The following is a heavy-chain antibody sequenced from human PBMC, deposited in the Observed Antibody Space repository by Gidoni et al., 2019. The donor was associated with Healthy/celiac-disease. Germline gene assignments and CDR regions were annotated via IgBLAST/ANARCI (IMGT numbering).Heavy chain of an antibody. Sequence: LVESGGGEGEPWGTQRRGWDASSLTFRTHWQHCVLQAPGKGLALVLRINIDVSSTHYADSVKCRFTISRDNAKNTLYLQRNSLGAEATPVYYWARDGGSSGWPDPEMDYWGQGSRVTVST. V-gene: IGHV3-74*01. D-gene: IGHD6-19*01. CDR3: ARDGGSSGWPDPEMDY. CDR1: SLTFRTHW. J-gene: IGHJ4*02. CDR2: INIDVSST.